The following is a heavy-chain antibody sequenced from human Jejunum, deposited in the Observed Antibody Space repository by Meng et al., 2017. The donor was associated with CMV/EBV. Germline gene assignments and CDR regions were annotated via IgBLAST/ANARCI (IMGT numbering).Heavy chain of an antibody. V-gene: IGHV1-18*01. J-gene: IGHJ6*02. CDR2: ISTFNDNT. Sequence: SWLRQAPGQGLEWMGWISTFNDNTIYANHLQGRLSLTTDTSTNTAYMELTSLTSDDTAIYFCARDEIDFYTGFARPQFGSYGMDVWGQGTAVTVSS. CDR3: ARDEIDFYTGFARPQFGSYGMDV. D-gene: IGHD3/OR15-3a*01.